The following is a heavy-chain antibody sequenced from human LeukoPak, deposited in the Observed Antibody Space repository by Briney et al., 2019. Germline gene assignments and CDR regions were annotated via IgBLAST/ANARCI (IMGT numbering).Heavy chain of an antibody. CDR3: AREYYYGSGSYYIGY. V-gene: IGHV3-7*04. Sequence: GGSLRLSCAASGFTFRSYWMTWVRQAPEKGLEWMANIKQDGSEKYYVDSVKGRFTISRDNAKNSLYLQMNSLRAEDTAVYYCAREYYYGSGSYYIGYWGQGTLVTVSS. D-gene: IGHD3-10*01. CDR1: GFTFRSYW. J-gene: IGHJ4*02. CDR2: IKQDGSEK.